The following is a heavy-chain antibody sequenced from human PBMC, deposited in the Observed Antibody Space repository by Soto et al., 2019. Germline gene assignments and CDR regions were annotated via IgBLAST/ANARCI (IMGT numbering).Heavy chain of an antibody. Sequence: GGSLILSCAASGFTFSSYEMDWVRQAPGKGLEWVSYISSSGSTIYYADSVKGRFTISRDNAKNSLYLQMNSLRAEDTAVYYCCNSPGPAAFDIWGQGTIVTVSS. V-gene: IGHV3-48*03. CDR3: CNSPGPAAFDI. D-gene: IGHD4-4*01. CDR1: GFTFSSYE. CDR2: ISSSGSTI. J-gene: IGHJ3*02.